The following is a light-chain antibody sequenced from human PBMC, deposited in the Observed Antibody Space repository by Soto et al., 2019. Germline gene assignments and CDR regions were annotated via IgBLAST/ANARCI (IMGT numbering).Light chain of an antibody. CDR2: DVS. CDR1: SSDVGGYNY. CDR3: SSYTSSSTRV. V-gene: IGLV2-14*01. Sequence: QSALTQPVSVSGSPGHSITISCTGTSSDVGGYNYVSWYQQHPGKAPKLMIYDVSNRPSGVSNRFSGSKSGNTASLTISGLQAEDEADYYCSSYTSSSTRVFGGGTQLTVL. J-gene: IGLJ2*01.